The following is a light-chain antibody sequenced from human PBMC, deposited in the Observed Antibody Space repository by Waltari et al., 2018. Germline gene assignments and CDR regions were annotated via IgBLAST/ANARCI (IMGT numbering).Light chain of an antibody. CDR1: SSDVGGYNY. J-gene: IGLJ2*01. CDR3: CSYAGSSTWV. V-gene: IGLV2-23*02. CDR2: DVS. Sequence: QSALTQPASVSGSPGQSITISCTGTSSDVGGYNYVPWSQQHPGKATKLMIYDVSKPPSGVSNRFSGSKSGNTASLTISGLQAEDEADYYCCSYAGSSTWVFGGGTKLTVL.